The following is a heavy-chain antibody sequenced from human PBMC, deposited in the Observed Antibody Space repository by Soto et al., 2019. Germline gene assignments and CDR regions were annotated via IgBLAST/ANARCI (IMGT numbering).Heavy chain of an antibody. V-gene: IGHV3-30-3*01. CDR2: ISYDGSNK. Sequence: GGSLGVSCAASGFTFSSYAMHWVRQAPGKGLEWVAVISYDGSNKYYADSVKGRFTISRDNSKNTLYLQMNSLRAEDTAVYYCARLSIVVATASNKRVDYWGQGTLVTVSS. D-gene: IGHD2-21*02. J-gene: IGHJ4*02. CDR1: GFTFSSYA. CDR3: ARLSIVVATASNKRVDY.